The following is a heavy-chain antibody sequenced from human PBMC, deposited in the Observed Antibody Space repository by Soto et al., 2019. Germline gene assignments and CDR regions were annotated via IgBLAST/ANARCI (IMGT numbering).Heavy chain of an antibody. D-gene: IGHD6-6*01. V-gene: IGHV3-23*01. Sequence: PGGSLRLSCAASGFTFSSYAMSWVRQAPGKGLEWVSAISGSGGSTYYADSVKGRFTISRDNSKNTLYLQMNSLRAEDTAVYYCAKASGIAARHSPQSAYYFDYWGQGTLVTVSS. CDR1: GFTFSSYA. CDR2: ISGSGGST. J-gene: IGHJ4*02. CDR3: AKASGIAARHSPQSAYYFDY.